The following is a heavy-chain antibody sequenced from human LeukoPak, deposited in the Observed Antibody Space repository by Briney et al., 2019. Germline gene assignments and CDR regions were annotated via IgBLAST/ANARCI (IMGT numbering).Heavy chain of an antibody. V-gene: IGHV4-59*01. CDR2: IYYSGST. Sequence: SETLSLTCAVYGGSFSGYYWSWIRQPPGKGLEWIGYIYYSGSTNYNPSLKSRVTISVDTSKNHLSLKLSSVTAADTAVYYCARGAITIFGVVPKVYYYYYMDVWGKGTTVTVSS. CDR1: GGSFSGYY. J-gene: IGHJ6*03. D-gene: IGHD3-3*01. CDR3: ARGAITIFGVVPKVYYYYYMDV.